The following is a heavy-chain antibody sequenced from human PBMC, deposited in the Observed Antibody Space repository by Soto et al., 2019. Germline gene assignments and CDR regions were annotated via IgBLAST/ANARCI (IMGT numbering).Heavy chain of an antibody. CDR1: GFTFSSYG. Sequence: QVQLVESGGGVVQPGRSLRLSCAASGFTFSSYGMHWVRQAPGKGLEWVAVIWYDGSNKYYADSVKGRFTISRDNSKNTLYLQMNSLRAEDTAVYYCARGEWRVGPFDYWGQGTLVTVSS. CDR3: ARGEWRVGPFDY. J-gene: IGHJ4*02. D-gene: IGHD6-19*01. CDR2: IWYDGSNK. V-gene: IGHV3-33*01.